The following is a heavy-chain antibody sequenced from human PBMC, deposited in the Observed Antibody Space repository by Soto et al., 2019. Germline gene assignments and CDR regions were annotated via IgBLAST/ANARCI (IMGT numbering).Heavy chain of an antibody. CDR1: GFTFSSYW. CDR2: INSDGSST. Sequence: EVQLVESGGGLVQPGGSLRLSCAASGFTFSSYWMHWVRQAPGKGLVWVSRINSDGSSTSYADSVKGRFTISRDNAKNHLYQQMNSLRAEDTAVYYCARRPREYCRSTSCSVGGDWFDPWGQGTLVTVSS. D-gene: IGHD2-2*01. J-gene: IGHJ5*02. CDR3: ARRPREYCRSTSCSVGGDWFDP. V-gene: IGHV3-74*01.